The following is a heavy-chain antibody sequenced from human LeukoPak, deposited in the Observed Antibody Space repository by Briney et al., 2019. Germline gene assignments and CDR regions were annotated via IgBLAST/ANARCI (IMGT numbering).Heavy chain of an antibody. CDR2: ISAYNGNT. J-gene: IGHJ4*02. V-gene: IGHV1-18*01. D-gene: IGHD5-12*01. CDR1: GYTFTSYG. Sequence: ASGKVSCKASGYTFTSYGIIWVRQAPGQGREWMGWISAYNGNTNYAQKLQGRVTMTTDTSTSTAYMELSRLRSDDTAVYYCARSLSGYDSHLDYWGQGTLVTVSS. CDR3: ARSLSGYDSHLDY.